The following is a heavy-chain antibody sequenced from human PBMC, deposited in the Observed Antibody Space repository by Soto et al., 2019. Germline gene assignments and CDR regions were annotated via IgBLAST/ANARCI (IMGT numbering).Heavy chain of an antibody. CDR3: AKGGRQWLVTSDFNY. J-gene: IGHJ4*02. CDR1: GLTFRSYW. D-gene: IGHD6-19*01. Sequence: GGSLRLSCAASGLTFRSYWMHWVRQAPGKGLEWVAGVTTDGRNTHYADSVKGRFTISRDSSKNTVSLEMTSLRAEDTAVYYCAKGGRQWLVTSDFNYWGQGALVTVSS. CDR2: VTTDGRNT. V-gene: IGHV3-30*18.